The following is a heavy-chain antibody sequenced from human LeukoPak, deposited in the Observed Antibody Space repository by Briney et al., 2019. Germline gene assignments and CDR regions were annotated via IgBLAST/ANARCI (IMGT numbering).Heavy chain of an antibody. Sequence: GASVKVSCKASGGTLSSYAISWVRQAPGQGLEWMGGIIPIFGTANYAQKFQGRVTITADESTSTAYMELSSLRSEDTAVYYCARASYGDYSFDYWGQGTLVTVSS. CDR1: GGTLSSYA. CDR2: IIPIFGTA. CDR3: ARASYGDYSFDY. D-gene: IGHD4-17*01. V-gene: IGHV1-69*13. J-gene: IGHJ4*02.